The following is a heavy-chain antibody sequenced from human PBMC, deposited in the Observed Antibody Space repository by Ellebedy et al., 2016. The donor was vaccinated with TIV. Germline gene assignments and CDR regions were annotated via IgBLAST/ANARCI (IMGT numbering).Heavy chain of an antibody. CDR1: GDSISSGSYY. Sequence: SETLSLTXTVSGDSISSGSYYWGWIRQSPGKGLEWIATISSSGTTYSKPSLKSRVTISMDKSKNQFSLKLSSVTAADTAVYYCARGGYQLLAYYYYGMDVWGQGTTVTVSS. V-gene: IGHV4-39*01. CDR3: ARGGYQLLAYYYYGMDV. CDR2: ISSSGTT. J-gene: IGHJ6*02. D-gene: IGHD2-2*01.